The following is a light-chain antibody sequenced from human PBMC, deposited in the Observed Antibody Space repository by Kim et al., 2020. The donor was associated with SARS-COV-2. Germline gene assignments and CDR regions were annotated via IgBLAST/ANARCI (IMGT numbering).Light chain of an antibody. CDR2: YDT. CDR3: QVWDTGSDHPI. J-gene: IGLJ2*01. V-gene: IGLV3-21*04. Sequence: SYEQTQPPSVSVAPGKTARITCGENSIGLQSVHWYQQKPGQAPVLVIYYDTDRPSGIPERFSGSNSGNTATLTISRVEAGDEADYYCQVWDTGSDHPIFG. CDR1: SIGLQS.